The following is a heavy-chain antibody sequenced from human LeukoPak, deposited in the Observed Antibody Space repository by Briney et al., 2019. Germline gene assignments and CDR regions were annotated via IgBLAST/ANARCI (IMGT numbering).Heavy chain of an antibody. V-gene: IGHV3-30-3*01. CDR1: GFLFSVHA. D-gene: IGHD6-13*01. CDR3: ASGSSSWYVMDYFDY. J-gene: IGHJ4*02. CDR2: ISYDGSNK. Sequence: GGSLRLSCGTSGFLFSVHAMHWVRQAPGKGLEWVAVISYDGSNKYYADSVKGRFTISRDNSKNTLYLQMNSLRAEDTAVYCCASGSSSWYVMDYFDYWGQGTLVTVSS.